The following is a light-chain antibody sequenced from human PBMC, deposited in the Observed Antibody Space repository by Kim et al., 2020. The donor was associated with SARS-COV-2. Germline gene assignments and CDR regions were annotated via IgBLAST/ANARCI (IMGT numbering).Light chain of an antibody. J-gene: IGLJ3*02. CDR2: EGS. Sequence: QSALTQPASVSGSPGQSITISCAGTSRDVGSYNLVTWYQQHPGKAPKLMIYEGSERPSGTSNRFSGSKSGNTASLTISGLQAEDEADYYCCSYAGSGTWVFGGGTKVTVL. CDR3: CSYAGSGTWV. CDR1: SRDVGSYNL. V-gene: IGLV2-23*01.